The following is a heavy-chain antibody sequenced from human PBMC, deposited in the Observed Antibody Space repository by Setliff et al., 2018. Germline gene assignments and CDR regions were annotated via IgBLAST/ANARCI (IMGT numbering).Heavy chain of an antibody. CDR2: IYYGGDT. D-gene: IGHD3-3*01. Sequence: SETLSLTCTVSGGSMITNDYFWGWIRQPPGTGLEWIGSIYYGGDTYYNPSLKSRATVSVDTSTSQFSLRLTSVTAADSAVYYCGRMTGFAYMDVWGKGTTVTVSS. V-gene: IGHV4-39*07. CDR3: GRMTGFAYMDV. J-gene: IGHJ6*03. CDR1: GGSMITNDYF.